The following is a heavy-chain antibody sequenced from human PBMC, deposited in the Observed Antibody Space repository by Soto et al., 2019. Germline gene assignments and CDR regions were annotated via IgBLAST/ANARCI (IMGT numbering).Heavy chain of an antibody. Sequence: SETLSLTCTVSGGSISSGGYYWSWIRQPPGKGLESIANIYYDGNTYYNPSLKSRVTISLDTSKNQFSLRLNSVTAADTAVYFCVRWSFEPRFFMSPFDYWGRGTLVPVSS. V-gene: IGHV4-39*01. D-gene: IGHD3-10*01. CDR3: VRWSFEPRFFMSPFDY. CDR1: GGSISSGGYY. CDR2: IYYDGNT. J-gene: IGHJ4*02.